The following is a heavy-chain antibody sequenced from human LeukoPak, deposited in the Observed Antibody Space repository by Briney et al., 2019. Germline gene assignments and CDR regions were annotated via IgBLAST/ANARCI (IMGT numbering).Heavy chain of an antibody. J-gene: IGHJ6*02. CDR2: IKQDGSEK. CDR1: GFTFSSYW. Sequence: GSLRLSCAASGFTFSSYWMSWVRQAPGKGLEWVANIKQDGSEKYYVDSVKGRSTISRDNAKNSLYLQMNSLRTEDTAVYYCARDDGGNWNDLYYYYGMDVWGQGTTVTVSS. V-gene: IGHV3-7*01. CDR3: ARDDGGNWNDLYYYYGMDV. D-gene: IGHD1-1*01.